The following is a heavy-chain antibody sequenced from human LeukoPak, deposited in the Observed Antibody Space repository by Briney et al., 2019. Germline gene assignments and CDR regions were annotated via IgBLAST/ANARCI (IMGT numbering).Heavy chain of an antibody. V-gene: IGHV3-21*01. CDR2: ISSSSSYI. CDR1: GFTFSSYS. Sequence: GGSLRLSCAASGFTFSSYSMNWARQAPGKGLEWVSSISSSSSYIYYADSVKGRFTISRDNAKNSLYLQMNSLRAEDTAVYYCARDPAAINFDYWGQGTLVTVSS. D-gene: IGHD5-12*01. CDR3: ARDPAAINFDY. J-gene: IGHJ4*02.